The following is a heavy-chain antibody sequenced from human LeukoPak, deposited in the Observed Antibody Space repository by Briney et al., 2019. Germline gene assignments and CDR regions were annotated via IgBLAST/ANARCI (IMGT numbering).Heavy chain of an antibody. J-gene: IGHJ4*02. V-gene: IGHV3-30*18. CDR2: ISYAGSNK. Sequence: PGGSLRLSCAASGFTFSNYGMHWVRQAPGKGLEWVAVISYAGSNKYYAESVKGRLTISRDNSKNTVYLQMNSLRAEDTAVYYRAKELGDPDYWGQGTLVTVSS. CDR3: AKELGDPDY. D-gene: IGHD1-26*01. CDR1: GFTFSNYG.